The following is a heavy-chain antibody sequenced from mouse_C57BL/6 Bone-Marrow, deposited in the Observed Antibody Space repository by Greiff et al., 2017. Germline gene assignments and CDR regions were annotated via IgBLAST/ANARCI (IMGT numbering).Heavy chain of an antibody. CDR2: IHPNSGST. V-gene: IGHV1-64*01. CDR3: ARVYYGLAY. CDR1: GYTFTSYW. Sequence: QVQLKQPGAELVKPGASVKLSCKASGYTFTSYWMHWVKQRPGQGLEWIGMIHPNSGSTNYNEKFKSKATLTVDKSSSTAYMQLSSLTSEDSAVYYCARVYYGLAYWGQGTLVTVSA. D-gene: IGHD1-1*01. J-gene: IGHJ3*01.